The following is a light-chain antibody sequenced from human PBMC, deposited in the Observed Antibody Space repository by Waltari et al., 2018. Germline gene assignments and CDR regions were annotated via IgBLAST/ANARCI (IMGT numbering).Light chain of an antibody. J-gene: IGKJ4*01. CDR1: QSVNSY. CDR2: DAS. CDR3: QQRSNWPSLT. V-gene: IGKV3-11*01. Sequence: IVLTQSPATLSLSPGERATISCSASQSVNSYLDWYQQNHGQAPRALIHDASNRATGIPARFSGSGSGADFTLTISSLGPEDFAVYFCQQRSNWPSLTFGGGTKVEIK.